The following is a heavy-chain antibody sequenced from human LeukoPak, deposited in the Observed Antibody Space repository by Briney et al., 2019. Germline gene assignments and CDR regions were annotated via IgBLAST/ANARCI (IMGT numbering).Heavy chain of an antibody. CDR2: ISSSGSTI. CDR3: ARVITVYNDYEEVAEYFQH. CDR1: GFDFSSQW. V-gene: IGHV3-48*04. Sequence: GGSLRLSCAASGFDFSSQWMSWVRQAPGKGLEWVSYISSSGSTIYYADSVKGRFTISRDNAKNSLYLQMNSLRAEDTAVYYCARVITVYNDYEEVAEYFQHWGQGTLVIVSS. D-gene: IGHD4-17*01. J-gene: IGHJ1*01.